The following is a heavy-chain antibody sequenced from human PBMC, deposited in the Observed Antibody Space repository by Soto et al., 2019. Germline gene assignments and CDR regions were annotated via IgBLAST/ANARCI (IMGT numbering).Heavy chain of an antibody. CDR1: GFTFNNYA. CDR2: IYGRSGST. Sequence: EVQLLDSGGGLVQQGGSLRLSCAASGFTFNNYAMHWVRQAPGKGLEWVSGIYGRSGSTYFADSVKGRFTISRDNSKNTLYLQMNSLRAEDTAVYYCAKDSGSGGIDQWGPGTLVTVSS. V-gene: IGHV3-23*01. J-gene: IGHJ4*02. CDR3: AKDSGSGGIDQ. D-gene: IGHD2-15*01.